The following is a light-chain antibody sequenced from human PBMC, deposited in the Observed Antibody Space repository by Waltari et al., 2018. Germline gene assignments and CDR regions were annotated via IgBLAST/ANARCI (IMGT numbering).Light chain of an antibody. Sequence: EIVLTQSPGTLSLSPGEGATLSCRASQTVTSSYLAWYQQKPGQAPRLPLYGASSRATAIPDKFSGSGAGADFTLTISRLEPEDSAVYYCQQYGSSPITFGQGTRLEIK. CDR1: QTVTSSY. CDR3: QQYGSSPIT. J-gene: IGKJ5*01. CDR2: GAS. V-gene: IGKV3-20*01.